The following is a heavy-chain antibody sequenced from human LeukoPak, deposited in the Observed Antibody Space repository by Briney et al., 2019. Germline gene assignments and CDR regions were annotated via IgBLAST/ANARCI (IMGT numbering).Heavy chain of an antibody. CDR3: ASMAGNCFDY. J-gene: IGHJ4*02. V-gene: IGHV3-21*01. CDR1: GFTFSSYS. D-gene: IGHD3-10*01. CDR2: ISSSSRYI. Sequence: GGALRLSCAASGFTFSSYSINWVRQAPGRGLEWVSSISSSSRYIYYADSVKGRFTISRDNAKNSLYLQMNSLRAEDTAVYYCASMAGNCFDYWGQGTLVTVSS.